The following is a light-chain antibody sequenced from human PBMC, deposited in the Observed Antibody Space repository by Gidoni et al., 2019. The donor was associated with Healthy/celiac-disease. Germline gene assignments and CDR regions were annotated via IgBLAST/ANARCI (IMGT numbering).Light chain of an antibody. J-gene: IGLJ2*01. Sequence: QSALTQPASVSGSPRQSITISCTGTSSYVGGYNSFSWYQQHPGKAPKLRIYDVSNRPSGVSNRFAGSKSGNTASRTISGLQAEDEADYYCSSYTSSSVVFGGGTKLTVL. CDR2: DVS. CDR3: SSYTSSSVV. V-gene: IGLV2-14*01. CDR1: SSYVGGYNS.